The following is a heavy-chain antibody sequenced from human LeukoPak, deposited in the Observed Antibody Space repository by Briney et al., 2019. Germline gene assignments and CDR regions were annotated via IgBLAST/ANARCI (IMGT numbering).Heavy chain of an antibody. J-gene: IGHJ6*03. V-gene: IGHV4-34*01. CDR1: GGSFSGYY. CDR2: INHSGST. Sequence: PSETLSLTCAVYGGSFSGYYWSWIRQPPGKGLEWIGEINHSGSTNYNPSLKSRVTISVDTSKNQFSLKLSSVTAADTAVYYCARAAADVYYYYYMDVWGKGTTVTISS. CDR3: ARAAADVYYYYYMDV. D-gene: IGHD6-13*01.